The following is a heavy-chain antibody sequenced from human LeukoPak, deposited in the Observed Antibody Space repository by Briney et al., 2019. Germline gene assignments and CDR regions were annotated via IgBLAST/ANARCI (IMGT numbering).Heavy chain of an antibody. V-gene: IGHV4-59*08. CDR2: IYYSGST. Sequence: SSETLSLTCTVSGGSISSYYRSWIRQPPGQGLEWIGYIYYSGSTNYNPSLKSRVTISVDTSRNQFSLKLSSVTAADTAVYYCARHSCSSTSCPIDYWGQGTLVTVSS. CDR3: ARHSCSSTSCPIDY. J-gene: IGHJ4*02. CDR1: GGSISSYY. D-gene: IGHD2-2*01.